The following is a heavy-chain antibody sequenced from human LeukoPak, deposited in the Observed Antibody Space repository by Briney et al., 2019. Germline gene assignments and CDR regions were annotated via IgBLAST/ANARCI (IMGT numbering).Heavy chain of an antibody. D-gene: IGHD3-3*01. CDR2: MNPNSGNT. V-gene: IGHV1-8*01. Sequence: ASVKVSCKASGYTFTNYDINWVRQATGQGLEWMGWMNPNSGNTGYAQKFQGRVTMTRNTSISTAYMELSSLRSEDTAVYYCARFPRSDFWSGYYATYYYYYGMDVWGQGTTVTVSS. J-gene: IGHJ6*02. CDR1: GYTFTNYD. CDR3: ARFPRSDFWSGYYATYYYYYGMDV.